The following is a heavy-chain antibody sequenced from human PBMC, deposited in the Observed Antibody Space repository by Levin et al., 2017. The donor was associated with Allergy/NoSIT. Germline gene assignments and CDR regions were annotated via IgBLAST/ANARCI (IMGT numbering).Heavy chain of an antibody. CDR2: IYPSDSDS. J-gene: IGHJ4*02. CDR1: GYNCYTFW. CDR3: ERHRPDDYDYWSGYYGTSLFDY. D-gene: IGHD3-3*01. V-gene: IGHV5-51*01. Sequence: GESLKISCKLSGYNCYTFWIGWVRQMPGKGLEWMGIIYPSDSDSRYNPSFQGHVTFSVDKATSTAYLQWSSLTTSDSAMYFCERHRPDDYDYWSGYYGTSLFDYWGQGTLVTVSS.